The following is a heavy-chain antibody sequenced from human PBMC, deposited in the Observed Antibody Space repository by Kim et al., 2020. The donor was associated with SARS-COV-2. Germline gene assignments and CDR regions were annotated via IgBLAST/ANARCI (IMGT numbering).Heavy chain of an antibody. J-gene: IGHJ4*02. D-gene: IGHD2-15*01. V-gene: IGHV3-23*01. Sequence: AGSVKGRFTISRDKSKNTLNLLMNSLRAEDTAIYYCAQLGGGGKFYAFDYWGQGTLVTVAS. CDR3: AQLGGGGKFYAFDY.